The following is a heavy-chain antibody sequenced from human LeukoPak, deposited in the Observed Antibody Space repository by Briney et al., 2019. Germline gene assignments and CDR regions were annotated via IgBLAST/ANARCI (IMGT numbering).Heavy chain of an antibody. V-gene: IGHV1-3*01. J-gene: IGHJ3*02. Sequence: ASVKVSCQASGYTFTSYAMHWVRQAPGQRLEWMGWINADNGSTKYLQKFQGRVTITRDSSASTAYMELSSLRSEDTAVYYCARVRVYSRSYAFDIWGQGTMVTVSS. CDR1: GYTFTSYA. CDR2: INADNGST. D-gene: IGHD1-26*01. CDR3: ARVRVYSRSYAFDI.